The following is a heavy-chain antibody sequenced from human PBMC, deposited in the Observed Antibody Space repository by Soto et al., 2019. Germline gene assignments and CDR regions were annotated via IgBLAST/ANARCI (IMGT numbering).Heavy chain of an antibody. D-gene: IGHD3-22*01. V-gene: IGHV1-18*04. CDR2: ISAYNGNT. CDR3: ARGGQRISMIVVVIGAFDI. J-gene: IGHJ3*02. CDR1: GYTFTSYG. Sequence: ASVKVSCKASGYTFTSYGISWVRQAPGQGLEWMGWISAYNGNTNYAQKLQGRVTMTTDTSTSTAYMELRSLRSDDTAVYYCARGGQRISMIVVVIGAFDIWGQGTMVTVSS.